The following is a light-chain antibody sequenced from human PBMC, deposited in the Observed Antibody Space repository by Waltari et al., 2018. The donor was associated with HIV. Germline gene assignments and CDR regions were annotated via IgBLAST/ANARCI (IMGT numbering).Light chain of an antibody. V-gene: IGLV2-14*01. CDR1: TSDVGGYKY. CDR2: DVM. Sequence: QSALTQPASVSGSPGQSITISCTGTTSDVGGYKYVSWYQQYPGNAPKLMIYDVMNRPSGVSNRFSASKSGNTASLTISGLQAEDAADYYCSSYTSSSTVVFGGGTKLTVL. J-gene: IGLJ2*01. CDR3: SSYTSSSTVV.